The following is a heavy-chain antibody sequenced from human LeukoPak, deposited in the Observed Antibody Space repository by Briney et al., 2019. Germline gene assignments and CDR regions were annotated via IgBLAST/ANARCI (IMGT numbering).Heavy chain of an antibody. CDR1: GFTFSSYT. CDR2: IISSSSRI. J-gene: IGHJ4*02. Sequence: TGGSLRLSCAASGFTFSSYTMMWVRQAPGKGLEYVSSIISSSSRIFYADSVRGRFTISRDNAKNSLYLQMNSLRAEDTAVYYCARVPVGYQGYSSAWYTDYWGQGTLVSVSS. D-gene: IGHD6-19*01. CDR3: ARVPVGYQGYSSAWYTDY. V-gene: IGHV3-21*01.